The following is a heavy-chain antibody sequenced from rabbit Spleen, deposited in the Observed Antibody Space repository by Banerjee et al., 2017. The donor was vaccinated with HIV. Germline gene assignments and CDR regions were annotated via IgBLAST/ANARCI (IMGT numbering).Heavy chain of an antibody. Sequence: QQQLEESGGDLVKPEGSLTLTCTASGFSFSSSYWICWVRQAPGKGLEWIGCIRTSDNNKSYANWAKGRFTISKTSSTTVTLLVTSLTAADTATYFCARDAGTGDYIDVYFNLWGPGTLVTVS. D-gene: IGHD8-1*01. CDR1: GFSFSSSYW. J-gene: IGHJ4*01. CDR2: IRTSDNNK. CDR3: ARDAGTGDYIDVYFNL. V-gene: IGHV1S45*01.